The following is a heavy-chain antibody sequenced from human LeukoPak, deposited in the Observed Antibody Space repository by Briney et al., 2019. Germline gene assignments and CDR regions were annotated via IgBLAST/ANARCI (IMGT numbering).Heavy chain of an antibody. V-gene: IGHV3-48*02. Sequence: GGSLRLSCLASGFTFSAYSMNWVRQAPGKGLEWVSYIESSSSPTYYASSVRGRFTIFRDNAKDSLYLQMNSLRDDDTAVYYCARAHDFWSGYLPHAFDYWGQGTLVTVSS. D-gene: IGHD3-3*01. CDR2: IESSSSPT. CDR1: GFTFSAYS. CDR3: ARAHDFWSGYLPHAFDY. J-gene: IGHJ4*02.